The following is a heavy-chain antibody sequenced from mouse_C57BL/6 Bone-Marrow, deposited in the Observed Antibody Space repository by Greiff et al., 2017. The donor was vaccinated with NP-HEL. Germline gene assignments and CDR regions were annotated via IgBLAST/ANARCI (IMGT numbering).Heavy chain of an antibody. CDR1: GYAFSSSW. J-gene: IGHJ4*01. Sequence: QVQLKESGPELVKPGASVKISYKASGYAFSSSWMNWVKQRPGKGLEWIGRIYPGDGDTNYNGKFKGKATLTADKSSSTAYMQLSSLTSEDSAVYFCARMAGDYAMDYWGQGTSVTVSS. CDR2: IYPGDGDT. V-gene: IGHV1-82*01. CDR3: ARMAGDYAMDY.